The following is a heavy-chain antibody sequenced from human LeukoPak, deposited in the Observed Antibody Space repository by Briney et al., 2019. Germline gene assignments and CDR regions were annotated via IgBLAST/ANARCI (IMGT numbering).Heavy chain of an antibody. J-gene: IGHJ4*02. V-gene: IGHV4-59*08. D-gene: IGHD4-17*01. CDR2: IFYSGST. CDR1: GGSISSYY. CDR3: ASGDGDPYYFDY. Sequence: SETLSLTCTVSGGSISSYYWSWIRQPPGKGLEWIGYIFYSGSTNYNPSLKSRLTISVDTTKNQFSLKLSSVTAADTAVYYCASGDGDPYYFDYWGQGTLVTVSS.